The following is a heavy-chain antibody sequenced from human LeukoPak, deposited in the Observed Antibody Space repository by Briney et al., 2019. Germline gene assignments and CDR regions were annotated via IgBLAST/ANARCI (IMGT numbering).Heavy chain of an antibody. CDR2: TKQDGSEK. V-gene: IGHV3-7*03. J-gene: IGHJ4*02. D-gene: IGHD3-16*01. Sequence: PGGSLRLSCAASGFTVSSYWMSWVRQAQGNGLEGVANTKQDGSEKSYVDSVRGRLTISTDNAKNSLYLQMSRLRAEDTAVYYGARDSGGPFDYWGQGTLVAVSS. CDR3: ARDSGGPFDY. CDR1: GFTVSSYW.